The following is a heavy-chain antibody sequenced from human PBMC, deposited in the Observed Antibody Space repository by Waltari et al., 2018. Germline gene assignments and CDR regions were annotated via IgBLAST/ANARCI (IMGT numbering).Heavy chain of an antibody. CDR1: GFPFSSYA. J-gene: IGHJ4*02. CDR2: ITGRGGST. D-gene: IGHD1-1*01. Sequence: EVQLLESGGGLVQPGGSLRLSCAASGFPFSSYAMTWVRQAPGKGLEWGSAITGRGGSTYYADSVKGRFSISRDNSKNTVYLQMNSLRAEDTALYYCAKDRTGTFDYWGQGTLVTVSS. CDR3: AKDRTGTFDY. V-gene: IGHV3-23*01.